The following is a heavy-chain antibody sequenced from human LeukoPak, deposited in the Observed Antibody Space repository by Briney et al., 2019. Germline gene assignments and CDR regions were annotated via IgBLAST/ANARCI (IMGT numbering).Heavy chain of an antibody. J-gene: IGHJ6*04. CDR2: IYYSGST. CDR1: GGSISSGGYY. Sequence: SETLSLTCTVSGGSISSGGYYWSWIRQHPGKGLEWIGYIYYSGSTYYNPSLKSRVTISVDTSKNQFSLKLSSVTAADTAVYYCARDTRGYYGKDVWGKGTTVTVSS. CDR3: ARDTRGYYGKDV. D-gene: IGHD1-1*01. V-gene: IGHV4-31*03.